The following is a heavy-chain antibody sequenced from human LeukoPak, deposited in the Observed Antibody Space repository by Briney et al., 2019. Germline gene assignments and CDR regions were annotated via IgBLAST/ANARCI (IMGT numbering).Heavy chain of an antibody. CDR2: ISSSSSYI. V-gene: IGHV3-21*04. D-gene: IGHD5-24*01. CDR1: GFTFSSYS. J-gene: IGHJ4*02. CDR3: ARGRGRWLPNNPIDY. Sequence: GGSLRLSCAASGFTFSSYSMNWVRQAPGKGLEWVSSISSSSSYIYYADSVKGRFTISRDNAKNSLYLQMNSLRAEDTALYHCARGRGRWLPNNPIDYWGRGTLVTVSS.